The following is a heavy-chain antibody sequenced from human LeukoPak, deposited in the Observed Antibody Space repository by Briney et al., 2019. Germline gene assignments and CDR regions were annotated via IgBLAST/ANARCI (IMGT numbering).Heavy chain of an antibody. CDR2: IYSGGNT. Sequence: GGSLRLSCAASGFTVSNNYMSWVRQAPAKGLEWVSVIYSGGNTYYADSVKGRFTISRDNSKNTLYLQMNSLRAEDTAVYYCARHIVVAGTDYFDYWSQGTLVTVSS. CDR3: ARHIVVAGTDYFDY. J-gene: IGHJ4*02. D-gene: IGHD6-19*01. V-gene: IGHV3-53*01. CDR1: GFTVSNNY.